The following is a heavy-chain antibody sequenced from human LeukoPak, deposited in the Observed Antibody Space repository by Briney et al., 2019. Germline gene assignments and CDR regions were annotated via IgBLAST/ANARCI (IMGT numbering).Heavy chain of an antibody. CDR2: INPNSGGT. V-gene: IGHV1-2*02. J-gene: IGHJ4*02. D-gene: IGHD6-13*01. Sequence: ASVKVSCKASVYTFAGYYMHWVRQAPGQGLEWMGWINPNSGGTNYAQKFQGRVTMTRDTSISTAYMELSRLRSDDTAVYYGARDVQQLAPFDYWGQGTLVTVSS. CDR3: ARDVQQLAPFDY. CDR1: VYTFAGYY.